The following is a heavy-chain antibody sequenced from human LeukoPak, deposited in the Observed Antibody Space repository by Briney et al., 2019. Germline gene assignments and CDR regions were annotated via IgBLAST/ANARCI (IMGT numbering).Heavy chain of an antibody. CDR2: ISYDGSNK. D-gene: IGHD6-13*01. J-gene: IGHJ4*02. Sequence: GGSLRLSCAASGFTFSSSGMNWVRQAPGKGLEWVAVISYDGSNKYYADSVKGRFTISRDNSKNTLYLQMNSLRAEDTAVYYCAKERAAAGTGVFEYWGQGTLVTVSS. V-gene: IGHV3-30*18. CDR3: AKERAAAGTGVFEY. CDR1: GFTFSSSG.